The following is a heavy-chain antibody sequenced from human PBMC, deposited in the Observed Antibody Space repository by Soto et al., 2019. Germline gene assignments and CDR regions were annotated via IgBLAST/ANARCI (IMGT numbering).Heavy chain of an antibody. J-gene: IGHJ6*03. Sequence: GGSLRLSCAASGFTFSSYSMNWVRQAPGKGLEWVSSITSSSSYIYYADSVKGRFTISRDNAKNSLFLQMNSLRAEDTDVYYCARETISDKDYYYYYMDVWGKGTTVTVSS. CDR2: ITSSSSYI. CDR3: ARETISDKDYYYYYMDV. CDR1: GFTFSSYS. V-gene: IGHV3-21*01. D-gene: IGHD3-3*01.